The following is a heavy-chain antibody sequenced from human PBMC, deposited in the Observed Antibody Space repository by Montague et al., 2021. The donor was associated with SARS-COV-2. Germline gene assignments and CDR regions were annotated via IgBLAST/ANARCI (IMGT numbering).Heavy chain of an antibody. J-gene: IGHJ4*02. Sequence: SETLSLTCLVSGDSVSSDSYFWAWIRQSPGKGLEWIGSLFHRGDTYHNPSLKSRVTISLDTSTNQFSLKLSSVTAADTAVYYCARGRYSSSWYGTKYYFDYWGQGTLVTVSS. CDR3: ARGRYSSSWYGTKYYFDY. D-gene: IGHD6-13*01. CDR2: LFHRGDT. CDR1: GDSVSSDSYF. V-gene: IGHV4-39*07.